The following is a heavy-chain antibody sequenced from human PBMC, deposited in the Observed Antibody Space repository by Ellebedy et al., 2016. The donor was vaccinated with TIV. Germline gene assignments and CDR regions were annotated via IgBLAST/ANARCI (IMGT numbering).Heavy chain of an antibody. D-gene: IGHD3-22*01. V-gene: IGHV3-23*01. Sequence: GGSLRLSCAASGFTFNSYAMSWVRQAPGKGLEWVSAISGSGGSTWYADSVKGRFTISRDNSKNTLYLHMNSLRAEDTAVYYCAILLDSRGAFDIWGQGTMVTVSS. CDR2: ISGSGGST. J-gene: IGHJ3*02. CDR3: AILLDSRGAFDI. CDR1: GFTFNSYA.